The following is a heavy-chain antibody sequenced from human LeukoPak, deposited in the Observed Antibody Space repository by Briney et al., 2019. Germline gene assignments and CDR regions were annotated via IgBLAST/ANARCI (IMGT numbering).Heavy chain of an antibody. CDR1: GGSIRSYY. CDR2: IYYSGST. D-gene: IGHD1-26*01. Sequence: SETLSLTCTVSGGSIRSYYWSWIRQPPGKGLEWIGYIYYSGSTNYNPSLKSRVTISVDTSKNQFSLKLSSVTAADTAVYYCARHRVGATPYYFDYWGQGTLVTVSS. CDR3: ARHRVGATPYYFDY. J-gene: IGHJ4*02. V-gene: IGHV4-59*08.